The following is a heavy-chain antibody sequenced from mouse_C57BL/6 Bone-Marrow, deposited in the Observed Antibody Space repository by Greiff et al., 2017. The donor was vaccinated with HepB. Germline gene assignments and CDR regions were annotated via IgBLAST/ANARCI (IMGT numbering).Heavy chain of an antibody. Sequence: EVKLVESEGGLVQPGSSMKLSCTASGFTFSDYYMAWVRQVPEKGLEWVANINYDGSSTYYLDSLKSRFIISRDNAKNILYLQMSSLKSEDTATYYCARDQIYDGYYDWYFDVWGTGTTVTVSS. V-gene: IGHV5-16*01. CDR1: GFTFSDYY. J-gene: IGHJ1*03. CDR2: INYDGSST. CDR3: ARDQIYDGYYDWYFDV. D-gene: IGHD2-3*01.